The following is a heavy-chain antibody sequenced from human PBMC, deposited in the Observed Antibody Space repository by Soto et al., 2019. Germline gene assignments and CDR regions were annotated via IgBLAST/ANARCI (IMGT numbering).Heavy chain of an antibody. CDR1: GGSISSGGYY. CDR3: ARGDTYYYGMDV. J-gene: IGHJ6*02. CDR2: VYYSGST. Sequence: PSETLSLTCTVSGGSISSGGYYWSWIRQHPGKGLEWIGYVYYSGSTYYNPSLKSRVTISVDTSKNQFSLKLSSVTAADTAVYYCARGDTYYYGMDVWGQGTTVTVSS. V-gene: IGHV4-31*03.